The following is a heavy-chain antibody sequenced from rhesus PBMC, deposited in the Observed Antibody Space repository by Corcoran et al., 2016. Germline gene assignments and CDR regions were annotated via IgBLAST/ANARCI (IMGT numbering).Heavy chain of an antibody. CDR3: AKGSSLDV. CDR2: INSGGGST. CDR1: GVTFCSYW. J-gene: IGHJ5-2*02. Sequence: EVQLVESGGGLAKPGGSLRLSCAASGVTFCSYWMNGVRQTPGKGLEWISAINSGGGSTYYADSVKCRFTISRDNSKNTLSLQMNSLRAEDTAVYYCAKGSSLDVWGRGVLVTVSS. V-gene: IGHV3S42*01.